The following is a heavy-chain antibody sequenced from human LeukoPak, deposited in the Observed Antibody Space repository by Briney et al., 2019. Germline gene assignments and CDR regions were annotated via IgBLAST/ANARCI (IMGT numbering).Heavy chain of an antibody. CDR1: GYTFTGYY. D-gene: IGHD6-19*01. J-gene: IGHJ4*02. Sequence: ASVTVSCKASGYTFTGYYMHWVRQAPGQGLEWMGWINPNSGGTNYAQKFQGRVTMTRDTSISTAYMELSRLRSDDTAVYYCAISRDSVAVAGTRFSGEVDYWGQGTLVTVSS. CDR3: AISRDSVAVAGTRFSGEVDY. V-gene: IGHV1-2*02. CDR2: INPNSGGT.